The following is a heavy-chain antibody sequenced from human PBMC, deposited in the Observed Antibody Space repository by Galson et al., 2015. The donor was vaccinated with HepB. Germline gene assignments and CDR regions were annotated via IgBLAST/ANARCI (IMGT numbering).Heavy chain of an antibody. Sequence: SLRLSCAASGFTFSDYWMHWVRQAPGKGLVWVSRISGDRSSTSYADSVKGRFTISRDNAKNTLVLQMNSLRAEDTAVYYCASVGDSGPYYWGQGTLVTVSS. V-gene: IGHV3-74*01. J-gene: IGHJ4*02. CDR2: ISGDRSST. D-gene: IGHD4-17*01. CDR1: GFTFSDYW. CDR3: ASVGDSGPYY.